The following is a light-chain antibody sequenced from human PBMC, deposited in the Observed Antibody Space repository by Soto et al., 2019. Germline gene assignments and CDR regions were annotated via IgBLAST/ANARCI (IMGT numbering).Light chain of an antibody. V-gene: IGLV2-14*03. Sequence: QSVLTQPASVSGSPGQSIIISCTGTSSDVGGYDYVSWYQQYPGKAPKLIIYDVSHRPSGISDRFSGSKSGNTASLTISGLEAEDEADYFCCSYTSRSTQVFGTGTKLTVL. CDR3: CSYTSRSTQV. CDR2: DVS. J-gene: IGLJ1*01. CDR1: SSDVGGYDY.